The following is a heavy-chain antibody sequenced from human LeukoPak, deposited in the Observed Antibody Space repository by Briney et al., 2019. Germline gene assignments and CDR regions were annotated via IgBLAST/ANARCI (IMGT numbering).Heavy chain of an antibody. Sequence: GASVKVSCKASGYSFSTYTMNWVRQAPGQRLEWMGWINAGNGNTKYSQKFQGRVTITRDTSASTAYMELSSLRSEDTAVYYCARGGASSGYYYPCDYWGQGTLVTVSS. V-gene: IGHV1-3*01. J-gene: IGHJ4*02. CDR3: ARGGASSGYYYPCDY. CDR1: GYSFSTYT. CDR2: INAGNGNT. D-gene: IGHD3-22*01.